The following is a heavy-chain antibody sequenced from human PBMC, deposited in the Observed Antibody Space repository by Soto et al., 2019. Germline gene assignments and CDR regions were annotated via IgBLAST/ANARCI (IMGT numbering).Heavy chain of an antibody. Sequence: PGGSLRLCFAASGFTFSSYEMNWVRQAPGKGLEWVSYISGSGSATYYADSVKGRFTISRDNAKNSLYLQMNSLRAEDTAVYYCATTPTYFDYWGQGTLVPVSS. J-gene: IGHJ4*02. CDR1: GFTFSSYE. CDR2: ISGSGSAT. CDR3: ATTPTYFDY. V-gene: IGHV3-48*03.